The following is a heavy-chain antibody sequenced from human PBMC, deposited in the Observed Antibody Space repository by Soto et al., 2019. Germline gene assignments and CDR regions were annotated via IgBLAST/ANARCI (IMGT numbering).Heavy chain of an antibody. Sequence: GGSLRLSCAASGFTFSSYSMNWVRQAPGKGLEWVSSISSSSSYIYYADSVRGRFTISRDNAKNSLYLQMNSLRAEDTAIYYCARARRSGYTGYDCDYWGQGTLVTVSS. CDR2: ISSSSSYI. CDR3: ARARRSGYTGYDCDY. J-gene: IGHJ4*02. D-gene: IGHD5-12*01. V-gene: IGHV3-21*04. CDR1: GFTFSSYS.